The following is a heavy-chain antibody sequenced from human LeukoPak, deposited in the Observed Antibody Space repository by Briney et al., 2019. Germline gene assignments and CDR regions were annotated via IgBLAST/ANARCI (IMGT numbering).Heavy chain of an antibody. CDR1: GFTFISSW. V-gene: IGHV3-7*01. D-gene: IGHD1-1*01. CDR3: ARDPYKGAVDY. J-gene: IGHJ4*02. Sequence: PGGSLRLSCAASGFTFISSWMSWLRRAPGKGLERVANIKDDGSEKYYVGSVEGRFTISRDNAKNSLYLQMNSLTAEDTAIYYCARDPYKGAVDYWGQGTLVTVSS. CDR2: IKDDGSEK.